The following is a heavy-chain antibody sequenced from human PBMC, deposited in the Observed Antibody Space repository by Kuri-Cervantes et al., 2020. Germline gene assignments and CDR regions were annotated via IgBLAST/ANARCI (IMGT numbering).Heavy chain of an antibody. CDR1: GFTFSSYA. D-gene: IGHD6-13*01. J-gene: IGHJ4*02. CDR3: AKGREYSSSWYVMDY. CDR2: ISGSGGST. V-gene: IGHV3-23*01. Sequence: GGSLRLSCAASGFTFSSYAMSWVRQAPGKGLEWVSAISGSGGSTYYADSVKGRFTISRDNSKNTLYLQMNSLRAEDTAVYYCAKGREYSSSWYVMDYWGQGTLVTVSS.